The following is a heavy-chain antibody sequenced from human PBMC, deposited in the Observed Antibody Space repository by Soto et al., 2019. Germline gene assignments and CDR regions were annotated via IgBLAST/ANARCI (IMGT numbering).Heavy chain of an antibody. CDR2: IYHTGNA. Sequence: SETLSVTCGVSGDSTSNSRFFWSWIRQPPGEGLEWIGSIYHTGNAYYNPSLKSRVTISVDTSKNQFSLKVTSVTAADTALYYCARDYFDSSDYTTNWFDPWGQGTLVTVS. V-gene: IGHV4-39*01. CDR1: GDSTSNSRFF. CDR3: ARDYFDSSDYTTNWFDP. J-gene: IGHJ5*02. D-gene: IGHD3-22*01.